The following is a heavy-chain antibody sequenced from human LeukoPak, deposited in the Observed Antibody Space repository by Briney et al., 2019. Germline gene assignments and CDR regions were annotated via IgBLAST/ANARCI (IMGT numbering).Heavy chain of an antibody. V-gene: IGHV4-59*01. CDR2: IYYSGST. J-gene: IGHJ4*02. CDR3: ARGIEAGYYYDSSGHYHDY. CDR1: GGSISSYY. D-gene: IGHD3-22*01. Sequence: SETLSLTCTVSGGSISSYYWSWIRQPPGKGLEWIGYIYYSGSTNYNPSLKSRVTISVDTSKNQFSLKLSSMTAADTAVYYCARGIEAGYYYDSSGHYHDYWGQGTLVTVSS.